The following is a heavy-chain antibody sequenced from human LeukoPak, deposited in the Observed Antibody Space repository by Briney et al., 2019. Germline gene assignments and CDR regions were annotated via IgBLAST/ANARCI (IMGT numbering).Heavy chain of an antibody. CDR3: AGRRVLDASFDY. D-gene: IGHD3-16*01. J-gene: IGHJ4*02. CDR1: GFTFSSYG. CDR2: IRYDGSNK. V-gene: IGHV3-30*02. Sequence: GGSLRLSCAASGFTFSSYGMHWVRQAPGKGLEWVAFIRYDGSNKYYADSVKGRLTISRDNSKNTLYLQMNSLRAEDTAVYYCAGRRVLDASFDYWGQGTLVTVSS.